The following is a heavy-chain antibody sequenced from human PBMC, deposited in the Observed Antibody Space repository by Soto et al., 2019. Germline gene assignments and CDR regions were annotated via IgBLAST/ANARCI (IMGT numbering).Heavy chain of an antibody. CDR3: ARADGVVIIRGMDV. Sequence: ESGGGLVQPGGSLRLSCAASGFTFSSYEMNWVRQAPGKGLEWVSYISSSGSTIYYADSVKGRFTISRDNAKNSLYLQMNSLRAEDTAVYYCARADGVVIIRGMDVWGQGTTVTVSS. J-gene: IGHJ6*02. CDR1: GFTFSSYE. D-gene: IGHD3-3*01. CDR2: ISSSGSTI. V-gene: IGHV3-48*03.